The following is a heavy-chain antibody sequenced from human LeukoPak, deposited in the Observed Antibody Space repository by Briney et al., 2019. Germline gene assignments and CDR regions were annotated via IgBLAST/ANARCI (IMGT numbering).Heavy chain of an antibody. CDR2: ISGSGGST. CDR3: ARVRGYSYEYYYYYYGMDV. D-gene: IGHD5-18*01. Sequence: GGSLRLSCAASGFTFSSYAMSWVRQAPGKGLEWVSAISGSGGSTYYADSVKGRFTISRDNSKNTLYLQMNSLRAEDTAVYYCARVRGYSYEYYYYYYGMDVWGQGTTVTVSS. J-gene: IGHJ6*02. CDR1: GFTFSSYA. V-gene: IGHV3-23*01.